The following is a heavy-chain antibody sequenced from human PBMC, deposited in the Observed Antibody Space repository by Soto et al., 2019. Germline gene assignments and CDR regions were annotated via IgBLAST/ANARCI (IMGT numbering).Heavy chain of an antibody. Sequence: QVTLKESGPVLVKPTETLTLTCTVSGFSLSNARMGVSSIRQPPGKALEWLAHILSNDEKSYSTSLKSRLTISKDTSKSQVVLTMTNMDPVDTATYYCARFQAVAGTTDYWGQGTLVTVSS. CDR2: ILSNDEK. J-gene: IGHJ4*02. V-gene: IGHV2-26*01. CDR3: ARFQAVAGTTDY. D-gene: IGHD6-19*01. CDR1: GFSLSNARMG.